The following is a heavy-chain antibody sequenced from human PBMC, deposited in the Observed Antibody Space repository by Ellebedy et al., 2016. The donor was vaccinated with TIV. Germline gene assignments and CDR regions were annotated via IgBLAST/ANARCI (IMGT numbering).Heavy chain of an antibody. Sequence: MPSETLSLTCTVSGGSISSSSYYWGWIRQPPGKGLEWIGSIYYSGSTYYKPSLKSRVTISVDTSKKQFSLKLSSLTAADTAVYYCASHMVRESTWFDPWGQGTLVTVSS. CDR2: IYYSGST. D-gene: IGHD3-10*01. V-gene: IGHV4-39*01. J-gene: IGHJ5*02. CDR3: ASHMVRESTWFDP. CDR1: GGSISSSSYY.